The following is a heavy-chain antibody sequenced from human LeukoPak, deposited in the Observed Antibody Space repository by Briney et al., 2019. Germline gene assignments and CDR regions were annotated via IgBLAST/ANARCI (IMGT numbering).Heavy chain of an antibody. CDR1: GFIFSNYG. J-gene: IGHJ6*02. D-gene: IGHD3-10*01. Sequence: GGSLRLSCAASGFIFSNYGMHWVRQAPGKGLEWVAVMSYDGSNKYYADSVKGRFTISRDNAKNSLYLQMNSLRAEDTAVYYCAREVTMVRGVIDYYYGMEVWGQGTTVTASS. V-gene: IGHV3-30*03. CDR2: MSYDGSNK. CDR3: AREVTMVRGVIDYYYGMEV.